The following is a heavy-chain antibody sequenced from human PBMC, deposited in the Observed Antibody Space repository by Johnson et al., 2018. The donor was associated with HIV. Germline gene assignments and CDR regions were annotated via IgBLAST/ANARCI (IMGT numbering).Heavy chain of an antibody. J-gene: IGHJ3*02. Sequence: QVQLVESGGGVVQPGGSLRLSCAASGFTFSSYGMHWVRQAPGKGLEWVAFIRYDGSNKYYADSVKGRFTISRDNSKNTLYLQMNSLRTDDTTVYYCARDRFHPHAFDIWGQGTMVTVSS. CDR2: IRYDGSNK. D-gene: IGHD3-10*01. V-gene: IGHV3-30*02. CDR3: ARDRFHPHAFDI. CDR1: GFTFSSYG.